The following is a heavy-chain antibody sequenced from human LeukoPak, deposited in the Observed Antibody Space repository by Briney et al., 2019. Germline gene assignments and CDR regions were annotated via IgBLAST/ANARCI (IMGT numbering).Heavy chain of an antibody. V-gene: IGHV3-23*01. CDR1: GFTFSSYA. D-gene: IGHD3-22*01. J-gene: IGHJ3*02. CDR3: AKGRGYYYDSSGYYYDAFDI. Sequence: GGSLRLSCAASGFTFSSYAMSWVRQAPGKGLEWVSAISGSGGSTYYADSVKGRFTISRDNSKNTLYLQMNSLRAEDTAVYYCAKGRGYYYDSSGYYYDAFDIWGQGTMVTVSS. CDR2: ISGSGGST.